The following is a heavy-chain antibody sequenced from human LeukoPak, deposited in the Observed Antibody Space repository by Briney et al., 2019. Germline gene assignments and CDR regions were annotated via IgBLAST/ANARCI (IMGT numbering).Heavy chain of an antibody. J-gene: IGHJ3*02. CDR3: ARKDYGGAFDI. D-gene: IGHD4-23*01. V-gene: IGHV7-4-1*02. CDR1: GYTFTTYA. CDR2: INTNTRNP. Sequence: ASVKVSCKASGYTFTTYAMNWVRQAPGQGLEWMGWINTNTRNPMCAQGFTGRFVFSLDTSVDTTYLQISSLEAEDTAVYYCARKDYGGAFDIWGQGTMVTVSS.